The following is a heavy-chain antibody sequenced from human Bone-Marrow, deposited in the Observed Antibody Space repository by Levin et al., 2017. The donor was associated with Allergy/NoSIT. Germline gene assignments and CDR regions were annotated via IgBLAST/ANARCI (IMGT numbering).Heavy chain of an antibody. J-gene: IGHJ2*01. D-gene: IGHD6-6*01. CDR2: SRNKANSYTT. CDR1: GFIFSDYY. V-gene: IGHV3-72*01. Sequence: GESLKISCVASGFIFSDYYMDWVRQAPGKGLEWVGRSRNKANSYTTVYAASVTGRFTVSRHDSNNSLFLQMNTLKTEDTAMYYCARGGSSSPYYFDLWGRGTLVTVSS. CDR3: ARGGSSSPYYFDL.